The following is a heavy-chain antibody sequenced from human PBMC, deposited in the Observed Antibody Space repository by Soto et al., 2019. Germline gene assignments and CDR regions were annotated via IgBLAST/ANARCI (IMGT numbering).Heavy chain of an antibody. CDR2: ISYDGSNK. Sequence: GGSLRLSCAASGFTFSSYGMHWVRQAPGKGLEWVAVISYDGSNKYYADSVKGRFTISRDNSKNTLYLQMNSLRAEDTAVYYCAKSSDFWSGRIEYWGQGALVTVSS. CDR1: GFTFSSYG. J-gene: IGHJ4*02. V-gene: IGHV3-30*18. D-gene: IGHD3-3*01. CDR3: AKSSDFWSGRIEY.